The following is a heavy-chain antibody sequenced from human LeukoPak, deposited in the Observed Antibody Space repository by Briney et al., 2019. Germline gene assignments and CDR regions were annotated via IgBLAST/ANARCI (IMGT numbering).Heavy chain of an antibody. CDR3: ARDMMDTAMVVYLHYGMDV. J-gene: IGHJ6*02. CDR2: TWYDGSNK. V-gene: IGHV3-33*01. CDR1: GFTFSSYG. D-gene: IGHD5-18*01. Sequence: GGSLRLSCAASGFTFSSYGMHWVRQAPGKGLEWVAVTWYDGSNKYYADSVKGRFTISRDNSKNTLYLQMNSLRAEDTAVYYCARDMMDTAMVVYLHYGMDVWGQGTTVTVSS.